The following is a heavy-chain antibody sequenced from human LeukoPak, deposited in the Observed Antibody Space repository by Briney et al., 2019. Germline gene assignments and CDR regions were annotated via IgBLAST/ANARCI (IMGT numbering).Heavy chain of an antibody. V-gene: IGHV3-66*01. D-gene: IGHD3-10*01. Sequence: GGSLRLSCAASEFTVSSNYMSWVRQAPGKGLEWVSVIYSGGSTYYADSVKGRFTISRDNSKNTLYLQMNSLRAEDTAVYYCARDFSYGSGSPPVWGQGTLVTVSS. CDR2: IYSGGST. CDR3: ARDFSYGSGSPPV. J-gene: IGHJ4*02. CDR1: EFTVSSNY.